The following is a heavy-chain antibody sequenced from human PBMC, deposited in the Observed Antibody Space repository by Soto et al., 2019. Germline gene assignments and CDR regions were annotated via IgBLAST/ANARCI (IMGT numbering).Heavy chain of an antibody. J-gene: IGHJ4*02. D-gene: IGHD6-19*01. V-gene: IGHV3-23*01. Sequence: PGGSLRLSCAASGFTFSSYAMSWVRQAPGKGLEWVSAISGSGGSTYYADSVKGRFTISRDNSKNTLYLQMNSLRAEDTAVYYCAKDHFIAVAGPLDYWGQGTLVTVSA. CDR1: GFTFSSYA. CDR2: ISGSGGST. CDR3: AKDHFIAVAGPLDY.